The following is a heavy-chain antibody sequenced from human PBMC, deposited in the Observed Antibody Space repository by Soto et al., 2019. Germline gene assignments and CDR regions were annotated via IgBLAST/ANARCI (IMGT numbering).Heavy chain of an antibody. V-gene: IGHV3-23*01. Sequence: GGSLRLSCAASGFTFSSYAMSWVRQAPGKGLEWVSAISGSGGSTYYADSVKGRFTISRDSSKNTLYLQMNSLRAEDTAVYYCAKADILTGYYKRAYFDYWGQGTLVTVSS. CDR1: GFTFSSYA. J-gene: IGHJ4*02. CDR3: AKADILTGYYKRAYFDY. D-gene: IGHD3-9*01. CDR2: ISGSGGST.